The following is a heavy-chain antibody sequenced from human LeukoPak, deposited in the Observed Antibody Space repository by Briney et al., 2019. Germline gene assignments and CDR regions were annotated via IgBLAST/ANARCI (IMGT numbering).Heavy chain of an antibody. J-gene: IGHJ5*02. V-gene: IGHV4-30-4*08. CDR2: ICYSGCT. CDR1: GGSISSGDYY. Sequence: SQNLSLTCSVSGGSISSGDYYWRWIRQPPGKGLELIGYICYSGCTHYYPSLKSRVTISVDTSKNQFSLKLSSVTAADTAVYYCARAHPHQFDIVVVPAAIPPEDWFDPWGQGTLVTVSS. D-gene: IGHD2-2*01. CDR3: ARAHPHQFDIVVVPAAIPPEDWFDP.